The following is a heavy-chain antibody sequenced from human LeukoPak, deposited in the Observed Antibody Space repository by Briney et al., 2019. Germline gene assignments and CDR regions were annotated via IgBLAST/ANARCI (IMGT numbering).Heavy chain of an antibody. J-gene: IGHJ2*01. CDR2: VQYSGFG. D-gene: IGHD1-1*01. CDR3: VRGVSNDWYFDL. Sequence: PSETLSLTCSVSHGSIVTPNYFWGWIRQPPGKGLEFVASVQYSGFGYKSPSTRSRVAVSTDTSKNQFSLRLESVTAGDTAVYYCVRGVSNDWYFDLWGSGTLVSISS. V-gene: IGHV4-39*07. CDR1: HGSIVTPNYF.